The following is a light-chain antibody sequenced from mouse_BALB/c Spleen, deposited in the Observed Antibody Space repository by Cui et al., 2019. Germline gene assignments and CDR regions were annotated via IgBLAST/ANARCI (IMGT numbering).Light chain of an antibody. CDR1: SSVSSSY. CDR2: RTS. V-gene: IGKV4-58*01. CDR3: QQWSGYPFT. J-gene: IGKJ4*01. Sequence: ENVLTQSPAIMAASLGQKVTMTCSASSSVSSSYLHWYQQKSGASPKPLIHRTSNLASGVPARFSGSGSGTSYSLTISSVDAEDDATYYCQQWSGYPFTFGSGTKLEIK.